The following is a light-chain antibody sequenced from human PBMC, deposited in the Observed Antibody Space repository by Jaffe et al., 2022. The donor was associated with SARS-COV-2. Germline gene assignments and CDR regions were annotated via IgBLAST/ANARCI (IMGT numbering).Light chain of an antibody. CDR1: KLGDMY. J-gene: IGLJ2*01. Sequence: SYELTQPPSVSVSPGQTASITCSGDKLGDMYACWYQQKPGQSPVLVVYQDRKRPSGIPERFSGSNSGTTAALTISGTQAMDEADYYCQAWVNRTVVFGGGTKLTVL. CDR3: QAWVNRTVV. CDR2: QDR. V-gene: IGLV3-1*01.